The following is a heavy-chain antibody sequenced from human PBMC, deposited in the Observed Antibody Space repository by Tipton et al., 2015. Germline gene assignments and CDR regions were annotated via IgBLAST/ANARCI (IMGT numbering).Heavy chain of an antibody. J-gene: IGHJ4*02. V-gene: IGHV3-7*01. CDR3: ARAYYDFRTGADY. CDR1: GFTFSSYC. CDR2: IKQDGSKK. Sequence: SLRLSCAASGFTFSSYCMTWVRQAPGKGLEWVSNIKQDGSKKYYVYSVNRRFIISRDNAKNLLYLRMNSLRAEDTAVYYCARAYYDFRTGADYWGQGALVTVS. D-gene: IGHD3-3*01.